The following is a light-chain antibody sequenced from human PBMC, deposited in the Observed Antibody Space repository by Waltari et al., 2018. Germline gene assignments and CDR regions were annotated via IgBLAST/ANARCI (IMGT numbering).Light chain of an antibody. CDR1: QSMSPPS. Sequence: RASQSMSPPSVSYYQQTPGPAPTLLNDGTFSRATGTPSRFAGSGSATDFSLTSSSVEPEDFATYCCQQNGISPPTFGRGTKVEIK. CDR2: GTF. J-gene: IGKJ4*02. CDR3: QQNGISPPT. V-gene: IGKV3-20*01.